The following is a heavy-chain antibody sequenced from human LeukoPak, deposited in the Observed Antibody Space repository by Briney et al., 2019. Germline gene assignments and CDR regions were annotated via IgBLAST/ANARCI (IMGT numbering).Heavy chain of an antibody. CDR2: INHSGST. D-gene: IGHD3-22*01. V-gene: IGHV4-34*01. CDR1: GGSFSGYY. CDR3: ARVRGTYYYDSSGPSPYYFDY. J-gene: IGHJ4*02. Sequence: PSETLSLTCAVYGGSFSGYYWSWIRQPPGKGLEWIGEINHSGSTNYNPSLKSRVTISVDTSKNQFSLKLSSVTAADTAVYYCARVRGTYYYDSSGPSPYYFDYWGQGTLVTVPS.